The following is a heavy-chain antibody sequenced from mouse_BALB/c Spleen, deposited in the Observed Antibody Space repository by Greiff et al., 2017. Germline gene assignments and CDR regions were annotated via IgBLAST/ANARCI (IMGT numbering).Heavy chain of an antibody. J-gene: IGHJ3*01. V-gene: IGHV1S137*01. CDR1: GYTFTDYA. D-gene: IGHD1-1*01. CDR2: ISTYYGDA. Sequence: QVQLKESGAELVRPGVSVKISCKGSGYTFTDYAMHWVKQSHAKSLEWIGVISTYYGDASYNQKFKGKATMTVDKSSSTAYMELARLTSEDSAIYYCAREDYGSRFAYWGQGTLVTVSA. CDR3: AREDYGSRFAY.